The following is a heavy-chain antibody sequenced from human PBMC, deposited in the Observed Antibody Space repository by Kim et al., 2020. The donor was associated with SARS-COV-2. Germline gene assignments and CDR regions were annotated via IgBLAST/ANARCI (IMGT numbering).Heavy chain of an antibody. Sequence: SETLSLTCAVYGGSFSGYYWSWIRQPPGKGLEWIGEINHSGSTNYNPSLKSRVTISVDTSKNQFSLKLSSVTAADTAVYYCARVSGYDFWSGYVSYYYG. J-gene: IGHJ6*01. D-gene: IGHD3-3*01. CDR1: GGSFSGYY. V-gene: IGHV4-34*01. CDR2: INHSGST. CDR3: ARVSGYDFWSGYVSYYYG.